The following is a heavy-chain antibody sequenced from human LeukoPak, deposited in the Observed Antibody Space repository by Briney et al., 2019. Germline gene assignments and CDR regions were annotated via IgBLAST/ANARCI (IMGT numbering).Heavy chain of an antibody. Sequence: ASVKVSCKASGYTFTGYYMHWVRQAPGQGLEWMGWINPNSGGTNYAQKFQGRVTMTRDTSISTAYMELSRLRSVDTAVYYCARDTTVVLYYFDYWGQGTLVTVSS. V-gene: IGHV1-2*02. J-gene: IGHJ4*02. CDR1: GYTFTGYY. D-gene: IGHD4-23*01. CDR2: INPNSGGT. CDR3: ARDTTVVLYYFDY.